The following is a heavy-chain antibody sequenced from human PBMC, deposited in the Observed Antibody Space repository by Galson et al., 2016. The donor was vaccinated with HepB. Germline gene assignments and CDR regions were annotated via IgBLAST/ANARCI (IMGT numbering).Heavy chain of an antibody. CDR1: GFTFSSYA. V-gene: IGHV3-72*01. D-gene: IGHD3-22*01. CDR2: SRNEGSGYST. Sequence: LRLSCAASGFTFSSYAMHWVRQAPGRGLEWVGRSRNEGSGYSTQYAASVKGRFTMSRDDSMNSLYLQMNSLKTEDTAVYYCARLHYDGSIFHPFDYWGQGTLVTVSS. J-gene: IGHJ4*02. CDR3: ARLHYDGSIFHPFDY.